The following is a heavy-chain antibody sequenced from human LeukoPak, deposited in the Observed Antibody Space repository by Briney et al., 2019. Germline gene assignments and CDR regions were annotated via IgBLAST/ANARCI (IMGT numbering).Heavy chain of an antibody. CDR1: GGSFSRYV. J-gene: IGHJ6*03. Sequence: SETLPLTCGVYGGSFSRYVWSWIRQPPGKGLEWIGEINHSGSTDYNPSLKSRVTISADTSKNQFSLNLRSVTAADTAVYYCASHCNGGSCYSDYYYYMDVWGKGTTVTVSS. D-gene: IGHD2-15*01. CDR2: INHSGST. CDR3: ASHCNGGSCYSDYYYYMDV. V-gene: IGHV4-34*01.